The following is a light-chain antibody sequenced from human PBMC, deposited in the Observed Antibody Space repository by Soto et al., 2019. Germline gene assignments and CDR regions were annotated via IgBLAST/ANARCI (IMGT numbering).Light chain of an antibody. Sequence: QSVLTQPPSVSGAPGQRVTISCTGSSSNIGAGYDVHWYQQLPGTAPKLLIYGNSNRPSGVPDRFSGSKSGTSASLAITGVQAEDEADYYCKSYDSSLSGYYVFGTGTKLTVL. CDR1: SSNIGAGYD. V-gene: IGLV1-40*01. J-gene: IGLJ1*01. CDR3: KSYDSSLSGYYV. CDR2: GNS.